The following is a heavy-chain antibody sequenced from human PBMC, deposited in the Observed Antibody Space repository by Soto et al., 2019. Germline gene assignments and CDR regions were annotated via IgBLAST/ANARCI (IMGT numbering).Heavy chain of an antibody. CDR3: ARDYGDYTGAFDI. V-gene: IGHV1-18*01. J-gene: IGHJ3*02. CDR1: GYTFTSYG. Sequence: ASVKVSCKASGYTFTSYGISWVRQAPGQGLEWMGWISAYNGNTNYAQKLQGRVTMTTDTSTSTAHMELRSLRSDDTAVYYCARDYGDYTGAFDIWGQGTMVTVSS. CDR2: ISAYNGNT. D-gene: IGHD4-17*01.